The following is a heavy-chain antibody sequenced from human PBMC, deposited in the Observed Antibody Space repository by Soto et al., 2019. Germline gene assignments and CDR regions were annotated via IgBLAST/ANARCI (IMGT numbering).Heavy chain of an antibody. CDR3: ARDGRFFEWGNAFDI. D-gene: IGHD3-3*01. Sequence: EVQLVESGGGLVQPGGSLRLSCAASGFTFSSYSMNWVRQAPGKGLEWVSYISSSSSTIYYADSVKGRFTISRDNAKNSLHLQMNSLIDDDTSVYYCARDGRFFEWGNAFDIWGQGTMVTVSS. V-gene: IGHV3-48*02. CDR1: GFTFSSYS. J-gene: IGHJ3*02. CDR2: ISSSSSTI.